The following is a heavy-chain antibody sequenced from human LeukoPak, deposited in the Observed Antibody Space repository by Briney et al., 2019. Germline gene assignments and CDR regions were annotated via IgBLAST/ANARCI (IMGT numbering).Heavy chain of an antibody. CDR3: ARRFGGYYYGSGSYSPHEHYFDH. CDR2: ISSSSSYI. D-gene: IGHD3-10*01. J-gene: IGHJ4*02. Sequence: GGSLRLSCAASGFTFSSYSMNWVRQAPGKGLEWVSSISSSSSYIYYADSVKGRFTISRDNAKNSLYLQMNSLRAEDTAVYYCARRFGGYYYGSGSYSPHEHYFDHWGQGTLVTVSS. CDR1: GFTFSSYS. V-gene: IGHV3-21*01.